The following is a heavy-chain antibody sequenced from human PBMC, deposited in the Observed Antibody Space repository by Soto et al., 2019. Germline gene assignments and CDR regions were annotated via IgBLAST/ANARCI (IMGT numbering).Heavy chain of an antibody. CDR1: DGSINNYY. V-gene: IGHV4-59*08. Sequence: SETLSLTCIVSDGSINNYYWRWIRQPPGKGLEWIGSVYYTGSTNYNPSLKGRVTMSVDTSRNLFSLKLRYVTATDTAVYYCARSTRSWFDPWGQGTVVTVSS. CDR2: VYYTGST. CDR3: ARSTRSWFDP. J-gene: IGHJ5*02.